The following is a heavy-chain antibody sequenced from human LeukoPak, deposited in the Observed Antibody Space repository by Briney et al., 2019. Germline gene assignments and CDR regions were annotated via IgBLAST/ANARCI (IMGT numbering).Heavy chain of an antibody. CDR2: ISTTGYI. J-gene: IGHJ6*02. V-gene: IGHV3-21*06. CDR3: ARDDCTTTTCYFSMDV. D-gene: IGHD2-2*01. CDR1: GFTFSKYS. Sequence: GGSPRLSCAASGFTFSKYSTNWVRQAPGKGLEWVSSISTTGYIYYADSVKGRFTISRDNANISLYLQMISLRAEDTAVYYCARDDCTTTTCYFSMDVWGQGTTVTVSS.